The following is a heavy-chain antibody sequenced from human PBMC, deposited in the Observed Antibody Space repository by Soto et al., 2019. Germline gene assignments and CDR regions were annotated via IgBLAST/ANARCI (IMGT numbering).Heavy chain of an antibody. D-gene: IGHD3-3*01. V-gene: IGHV1-2*04. CDR1: GYTFTGYY. CDR2: INPNSGGT. CDR3: AREGYDFWSGYSVVFGNWFDP. J-gene: IGHJ5*02. Sequence: ASVKVCCKASGYTFTGYYMHWVRQAPGQGLEWMGWINPNSGGTNYAQKFQGWVTMTRDTSISTAYMELSRLRSDDTAVYYCAREGYDFWSGYSVVFGNWFDPWGQGTLVTVSS.